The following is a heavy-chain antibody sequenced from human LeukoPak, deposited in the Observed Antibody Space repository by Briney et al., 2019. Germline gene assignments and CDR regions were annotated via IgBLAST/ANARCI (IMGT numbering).Heavy chain of an antibody. Sequence: PGGSLRLSCAASGFSFSASAMHWVRQASGKGLEWVGRIRSKAYTYATAYAASVKGRFTISRDDSKNTAYLEMTSLKTEDTAVYYCSRSGGYDLDYWGQGTLVTVS. CDR1: GFSFSASA. V-gene: IGHV3-73*01. D-gene: IGHD5-12*01. CDR2: IRSKAYTYAT. J-gene: IGHJ4*02. CDR3: SRSGGYDLDY.